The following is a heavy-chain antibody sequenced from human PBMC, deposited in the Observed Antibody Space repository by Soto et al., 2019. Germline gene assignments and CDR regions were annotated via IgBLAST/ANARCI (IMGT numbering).Heavy chain of an antibody. D-gene: IGHD3-10*01. Sequence: GGSLRLSCAASGFTFSSYWMHWVRQAPGKGLVWVSRINSDGSSTSYADSVKGRFTISRDNAKNTLYLQMNSLRAEDTAVYYCARVGRYATGSGSFYDDYYMDVWGKGTTVTVSS. V-gene: IGHV3-74*01. CDR2: INSDGSST. J-gene: IGHJ6*03. CDR1: GFTFSSYW. CDR3: ARVGRYATGSGSFYDDYYMDV.